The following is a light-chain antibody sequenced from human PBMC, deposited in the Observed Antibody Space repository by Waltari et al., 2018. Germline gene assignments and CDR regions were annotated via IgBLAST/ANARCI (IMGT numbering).Light chain of an antibody. CDR3: SSYTSISTLV. J-gene: IGLJ1*01. CDR2: DVN. Sequence: QSALTQPASVSGSPGQSITIPCTGPSSDVGGYNFVSWYQQHPGKAPKLIIYDVNNRPSGVSNRFSGSKSGNTASLTISGLQAEDEADYYCSSYTSISTLVFGTGTKVTVL. V-gene: IGLV2-14*03. CDR1: SSDVGGYNF.